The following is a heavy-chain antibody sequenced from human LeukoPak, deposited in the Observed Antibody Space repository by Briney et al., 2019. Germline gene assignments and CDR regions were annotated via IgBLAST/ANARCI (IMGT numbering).Heavy chain of an antibody. D-gene: IGHD3-3*01. CDR1: GYSISSGYY. CDR3: ARDLHEGVQSGY. Sequence: SETLSLTCTVSGYSISSGYYWGWIRQPPGKGLEWTGSIDHSGSTYYNPSLKSRITISVDTSKNQFSLKLSSVTAADTAVYYCARDLHEGVQSGYWGQGTLVTVSS. V-gene: IGHV4-38-2*02. CDR2: IDHSGST. J-gene: IGHJ4*02.